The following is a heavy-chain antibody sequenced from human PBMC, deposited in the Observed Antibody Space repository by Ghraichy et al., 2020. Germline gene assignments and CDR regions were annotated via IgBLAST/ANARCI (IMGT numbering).Heavy chain of an antibody. CDR2: VFYTGRT. J-gene: IGHJ6*02. Sequence: SETLSLTCTVSGGPIRSSSYLWGWIRQPPGKGLEWIGTVFYTGRTYYNPSLRSRVVISVDTSKNEFSLKVGSVTAADTAVYFCASEYSASQFFYGMDDWGQGTTVTVS. V-gene: IGHV4-39*02. CDR1: GGPIRSSSYL. D-gene: IGHD2-21*01. CDR3: ASEYSASQFFYGMDD.